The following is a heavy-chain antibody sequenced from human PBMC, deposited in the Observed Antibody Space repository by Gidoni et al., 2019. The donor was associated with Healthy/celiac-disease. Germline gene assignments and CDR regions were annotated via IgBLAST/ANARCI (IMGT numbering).Heavy chain of an antibody. CDR3: AKNWYSGSYGAFDY. D-gene: IGHD1-26*01. V-gene: IGHV3-30*18. CDR2: ISYDGSNK. CDR1: GFTFRSYG. Sequence: QLQLVESGGGVVQPGRSLRLSCAASGFTFRSYGMHWVRQAPGKGLEWVAVISYDGSNKYYADSVKGRFTISRDNSKNTLYLQMNSLRAEDTAVYYCAKNWYSGSYGAFDYWGQGTLVTVSS. J-gene: IGHJ4*02.